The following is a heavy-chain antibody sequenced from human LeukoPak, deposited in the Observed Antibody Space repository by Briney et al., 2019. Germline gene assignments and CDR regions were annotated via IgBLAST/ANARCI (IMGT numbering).Heavy chain of an antibody. Sequence: SETLSLTCTVPGASIRSGDYYWSWIRQPPGKGLEWIGYIYDSGSTYYNPSLKSRITISVDTSENRFSLKLSSVTATDTAVYYCARDCSGGSCYGAFDIWGQGTVVTVSS. V-gene: IGHV4-30-4*01. J-gene: IGHJ3*02. CDR1: GASIRSGDYY. CDR2: IYDSGST. D-gene: IGHD2-15*01. CDR3: ARDCSGGSCYGAFDI.